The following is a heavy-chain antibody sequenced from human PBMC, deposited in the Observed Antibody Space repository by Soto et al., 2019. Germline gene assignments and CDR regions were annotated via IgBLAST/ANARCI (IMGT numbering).Heavy chain of an antibody. J-gene: IGHJ4*02. V-gene: IGHV4-59*01. CDR2: VYNSGST. CDR3: ARYRREAVAGYTLDN. Sequence: LSLTCTVSGGSISSNYWTWIRQPPGKVLEWIGYVYNSGSTNYNPSLKSRVTISEDTSKSQFSLKVNSMTAADTAVYYCARYRREAVAGYTLDNWGQGILVTVSS. CDR1: GGSISSNY. D-gene: IGHD6-13*01.